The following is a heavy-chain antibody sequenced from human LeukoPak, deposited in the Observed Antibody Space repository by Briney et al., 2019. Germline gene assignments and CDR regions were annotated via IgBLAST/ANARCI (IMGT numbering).Heavy chain of an antibody. V-gene: IGHV3-11*01. J-gene: IGHJ4*02. Sequence: GGSLRLSRAASGFTFSDYYMSWIRQAPGKGLEWVSYISSSGSTIYYADSVKGRFTIHRDSAKNSLYLQMNSLRAEVTAEYYCAGRVSGGPRLDYWGQGPRATV. D-gene: IGHD6-19*01. CDR2: ISSSGSTI. CDR1: GFTFSDYY. CDR3: AGRVSGGPRLDY.